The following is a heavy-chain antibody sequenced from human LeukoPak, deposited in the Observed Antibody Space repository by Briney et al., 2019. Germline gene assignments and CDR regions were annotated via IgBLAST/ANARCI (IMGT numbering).Heavy chain of an antibody. V-gene: IGHV4-59*12. J-gene: IGHJ5*02. CDR3: AGEGEYGDSYS. CDR1: GGSIRSYY. CDR2: IYRGRT. D-gene: IGHD2-21*02. Sequence: SETLSLTCTVSGGSIRSYYWSWIRQAPGKGPEWIGNIYRGRTRFNPSLTSRVTISLDMSKSQVSLNLTSVTAADTAIYYCAGEGEYGDSYSWGQGTLVVVSA.